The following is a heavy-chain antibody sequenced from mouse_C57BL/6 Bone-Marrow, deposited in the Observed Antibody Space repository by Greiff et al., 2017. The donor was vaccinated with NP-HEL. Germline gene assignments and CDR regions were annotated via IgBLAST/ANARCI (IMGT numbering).Heavy chain of an antibody. D-gene: IGHD2-2*01. J-gene: IGHJ2*01. CDR3: ARNGRLRPYYFDY. CDR1: GFSLTSYG. V-gene: IGHV2-2*01. Sequence: VQRVESGPGLVQPSQSLSITCTVSGFSLTSYGVHWVRQSPGKGLEWLGVIWSGGSTDYNVAFISRLSISKDNSKSQVFFKMNSLQADDTAIYYCARNGRLRPYYFDYWGQGTTLTVSS. CDR2: IWSGGST.